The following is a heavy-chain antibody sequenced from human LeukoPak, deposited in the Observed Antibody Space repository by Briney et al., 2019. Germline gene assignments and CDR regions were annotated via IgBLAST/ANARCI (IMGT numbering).Heavy chain of an antibody. Sequence: SETLSLTCTVSGDSISSYYWTWIRQPPGKGLEWIGSIYYSGSTYYNPSLKSRVTISVDTSKNQFSLKLSSVTAADTAVYYCARRTVTEKRIDYWGQGTLVTVSS. CDR2: IYYSGST. V-gene: IGHV4-39*07. D-gene: IGHD4-17*01. CDR3: ARRTVTEKRIDY. J-gene: IGHJ4*02. CDR1: GDSISSYY.